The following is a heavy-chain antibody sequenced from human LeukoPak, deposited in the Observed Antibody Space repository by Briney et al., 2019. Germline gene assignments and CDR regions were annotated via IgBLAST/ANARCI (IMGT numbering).Heavy chain of an antibody. V-gene: IGHV3-33*01. J-gene: IGHJ4*02. D-gene: IGHD2-2*02. CDR2: IRYDGSNQ. CDR3: TRDILRRYFDF. Sequence: GESLKFSGAASGMTFSNFGWHWVRQAPGKGLEWVAVIRYDGSNQYYVDSVKGRFTISRDNSKNTLYLQMNSLRAEDTAVYYCTRDILRRYFDFWGQGTLVTVSS. CDR1: GMTFSNFG.